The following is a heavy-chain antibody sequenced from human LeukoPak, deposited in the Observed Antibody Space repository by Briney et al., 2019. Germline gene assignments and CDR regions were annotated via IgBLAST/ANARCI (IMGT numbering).Heavy chain of an antibody. CDR2: ISYDGSNK. CDR3: AGWFGELYLDY. D-gene: IGHD3-10*01. Sequence: PGRSLRLSCAASGFTFCSYAMHWVRQAPGKGLEWVAVISYDGSNKYYADSVKGRFTISRDNSKNTLYLQMNSLRAEDTAVYYCAGWFGELYLDYWGQGTLVTVSS. CDR1: GFTFCSYA. V-gene: IGHV3-30-3*01. J-gene: IGHJ4*02.